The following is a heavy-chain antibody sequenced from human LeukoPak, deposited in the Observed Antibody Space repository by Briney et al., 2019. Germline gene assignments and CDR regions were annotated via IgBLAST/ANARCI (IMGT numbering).Heavy chain of an antibody. D-gene: IGHD1-26*01. V-gene: IGHV4-59*12. CDR3: ARVVVGATLYYGMDV. J-gene: IGHJ6*02. CDR2: IYYSGST. CDR1: GGSISSYY. Sequence: PSETLSLTCTVSGGSISSYYWSWIRQPPGKGLEWIGYIYYSGSTNYNPSLKSRVTISVDTSKNQFSLKLSSVTAADTAVYYCARVVVGATLYYGMDVWGQGTTVTVSS.